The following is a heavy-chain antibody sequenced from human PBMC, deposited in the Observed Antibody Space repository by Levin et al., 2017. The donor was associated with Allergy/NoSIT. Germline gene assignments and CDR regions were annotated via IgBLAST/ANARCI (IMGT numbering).Heavy chain of an antibody. CDR3: ARGDLEGIAVAGNPHDY. CDR2: ISYDGSNK. CDR1: GFTFSSYA. D-gene: IGHD6-19*01. Sequence: GGSLRLSCAASGFTFSSYAMHWVRQAPGKGLEWVAVISYDGSNKYYADSVKGRFTISRDNSKNTLYLQMNSLRAEDTAVYYCARGDLEGIAVAGNPHDYWGQGTLVTVSS. V-gene: IGHV3-30-3*01. J-gene: IGHJ4*02.